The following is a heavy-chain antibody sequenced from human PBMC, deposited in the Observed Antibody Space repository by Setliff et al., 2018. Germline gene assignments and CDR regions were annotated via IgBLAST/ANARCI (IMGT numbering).Heavy chain of an antibody. CDR3: ARGVGAMGDY. V-gene: IGHV1-46*01. D-gene: IGHD1-26*01. CDR1: GYTLTNYY. CDR2: INPSGGLT. Sequence: ASVKVSCKASGYTLTNYYMHWVRQAPGQGLEWMGIINPSGGLTRYAQKFQGRVTMTRDTSTSTVYMELSSLRSEDTAVYYCARGVGAMGDYWGQGTLVTVSS. J-gene: IGHJ4*02.